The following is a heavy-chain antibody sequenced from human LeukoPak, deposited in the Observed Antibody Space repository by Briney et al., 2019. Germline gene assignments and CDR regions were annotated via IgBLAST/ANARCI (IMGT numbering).Heavy chain of an antibody. V-gene: IGHV4-59*01. CDR3: ARETEGQQLGSGYFDY. J-gene: IGHJ4*02. CDR1: GGSISSYY. CDR2: IYYSGST. Sequence: SETLSLTCTVSGGSISSYYWSWIRQPPGKGLEWIGYIYYSGSTNYNPSLKSRVTISVDTSKNQFSLKLSSVTAADTAVYYCARETEGQQLGSGYFDYWGQGTLVTVSS. D-gene: IGHD6-13*01.